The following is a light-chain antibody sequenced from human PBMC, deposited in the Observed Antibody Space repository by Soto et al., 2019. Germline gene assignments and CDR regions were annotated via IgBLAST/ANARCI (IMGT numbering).Light chain of an antibody. CDR3: QQYSSLWT. V-gene: IGKV3-20*01. J-gene: IGKJ1*01. CDR2: GAS. CDR1: QSVSNNY. Sequence: EMVLTQSPGTLSVSRGERATLSCSTSQSVSNNYSAWYQQQPGQAPRLLIYGASSRATGIPDRFSGSGSGTDFTLSISRLEPEDFAVYYCQQYSSLWTFGQGTKVDIK.